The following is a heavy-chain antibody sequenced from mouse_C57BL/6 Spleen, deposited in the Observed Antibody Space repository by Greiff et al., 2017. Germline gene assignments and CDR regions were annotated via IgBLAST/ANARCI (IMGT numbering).Heavy chain of an antibody. CDR1: GYAFSSYW. CDR3: ARDALYCSNPFDY. Sequence: VQLQQSGAELVKPGASVKISCKASGYAFSSYWMNWVKQRPGTGLEWIGQIYPGDGDTNYNGKFKGKATLTADKSSSTAYMQLSSLTSEDSAIYFCARDALYCSNPFDYWGQGTTLTVSS. V-gene: IGHV1-80*01. D-gene: IGHD2-5*01. CDR2: IYPGDGDT. J-gene: IGHJ2*01.